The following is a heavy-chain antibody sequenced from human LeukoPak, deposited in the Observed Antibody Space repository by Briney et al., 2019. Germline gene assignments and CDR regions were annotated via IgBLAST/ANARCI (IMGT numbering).Heavy chain of an antibody. CDR3: ARRGRSSNYFDY. CDR2: INPNSGGT. V-gene: IGHV1-2*02. CDR1: GYTFTSYY. Sequence: ASVKVSCKASGYTFTSYYMHWVRQAPGQGLEWMGWINPNSGGTNYAQKFQGRVTMTRDTSISTAYLQWSSLKASDTAMYYCARRGRSSNYFDYWGQGTLVTVSS. D-gene: IGHD6-6*01. J-gene: IGHJ4*02.